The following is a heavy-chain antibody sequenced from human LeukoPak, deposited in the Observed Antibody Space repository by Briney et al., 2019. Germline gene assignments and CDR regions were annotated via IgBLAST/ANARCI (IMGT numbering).Heavy chain of an antibody. J-gene: IGHJ6*02. Sequence: GGSLRLSCAASGFIFSSYAMHWVRRAPGKGPEWVAIIWFDGSNQYYAESVEGRFTVSRDNSKNTLYLQMNSLRAEDTAVYYCARVRGVCSSTSCAGPDYYYGMDVWGQGTTVTVSS. CDR1: GFIFSSYA. CDR3: ARVRGVCSSTSCAGPDYYYGMDV. V-gene: IGHV3-33*01. D-gene: IGHD2-2*01. CDR2: IWFDGSNQ.